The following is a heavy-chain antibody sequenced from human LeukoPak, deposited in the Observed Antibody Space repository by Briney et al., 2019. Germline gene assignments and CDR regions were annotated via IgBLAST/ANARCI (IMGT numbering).Heavy chain of an antibody. CDR2: IYTSGSH. CDR1: GGSISSYY. D-gene: IGHD3-10*01. V-gene: IGHV4-4*07. J-gene: IGHJ5*02. CDR3: AREPTLLWFGVTYNWFDP. Sequence: SETLSLTCTVSGGSISSYYWSWIRQPAGKGLEWIGRIYTSGSHNYNPSLKSRVTMSVDTSKNQFSLKLSSVTATATAVYYCAREPTLLWFGVTYNWFDPWGQGTLVTVSS.